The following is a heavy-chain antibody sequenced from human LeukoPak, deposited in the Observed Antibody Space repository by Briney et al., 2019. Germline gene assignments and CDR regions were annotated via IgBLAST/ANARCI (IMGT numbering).Heavy chain of an antibody. CDR2: IYHSGST. Sequence: SETLFLTCTASGYSISSGYYWGWIRQPPGKGLEWIGSIYHSGSTYYNPSLKSRVTISVDTSKNQFSLKLSSVTAADTAVYYCARAPGIVGATRLTFDPWGQGTLLTVSS. D-gene: IGHD1-26*01. J-gene: IGHJ5*02. CDR1: GYSISSGYY. V-gene: IGHV4-38-2*02. CDR3: ARAPGIVGATRLTFDP.